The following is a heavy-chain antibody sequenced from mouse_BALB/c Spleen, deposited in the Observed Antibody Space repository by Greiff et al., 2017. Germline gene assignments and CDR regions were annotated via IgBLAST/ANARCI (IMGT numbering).Heavy chain of an antibody. CDR3: ARREIYDGYYYAMDY. D-gene: IGHD2-3*01. CDR2: INSNGGST. J-gene: IGHJ4*01. V-gene: IGHV5-6-2*01. CDR1: GFTFSSYY. Sequence: DVMLVESGGGLVKLGGSLKLSCAASGFTFSSYYMSWVRQTPEKRLELVAAINSNGGSTYYPDTVKGRFTISRDNAKNTLYLQMSSLKSEDTALYYCARREIYDGYYYAMDYWGQGTSVTVSS.